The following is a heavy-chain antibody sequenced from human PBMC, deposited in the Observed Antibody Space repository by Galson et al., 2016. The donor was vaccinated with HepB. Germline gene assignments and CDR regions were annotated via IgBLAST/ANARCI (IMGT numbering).Heavy chain of an antibody. J-gene: IGHJ6*02. CDR1: GLTLRSYG. CDR2: ISYDASNK. D-gene: IGHD4-17*01. CDR3: AKGKGADYRDQYFYYYGMDV. V-gene: IGHV3-30*18. Sequence: SLRLSCAASGLTLRSYGMHWVRRAPGKGLEWVALISYDASNKYYADSVKGRFTISRDNSKSTLYLHMNSLRPEDTAMYYCAKGKGADYRDQYFYYYGMDVWGHGTTVTVSS.